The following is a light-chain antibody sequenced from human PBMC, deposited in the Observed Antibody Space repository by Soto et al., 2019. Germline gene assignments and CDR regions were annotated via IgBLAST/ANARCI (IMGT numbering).Light chain of an antibody. Sequence: QSVLTQSPSASGTPGQRVTISCSGNSSNTGSYSVYWYQQFPGTAPKLLIYKNNQRPSGVPDRFSGSKSGTSASLAISGLRSEDEADYYCAAWEGSLSCYVFGTGTKLTV. CDR2: KNN. CDR1: SSNTGSYS. J-gene: IGLJ1*01. V-gene: IGLV1-47*01. CDR3: AAWEGSLSCYV.